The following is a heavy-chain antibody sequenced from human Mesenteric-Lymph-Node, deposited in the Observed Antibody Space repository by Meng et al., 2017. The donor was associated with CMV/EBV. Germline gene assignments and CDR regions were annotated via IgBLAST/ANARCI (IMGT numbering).Heavy chain of an antibody. CDR1: GFPFRGVH. V-gene: IGHV3-30*19. CDR3: ARLTGTASDL. D-gene: IGHD1-7*01. J-gene: IGHJ5*02. Sequence: AASGFPFRGVHIIWMRQAPGKVLEWVAVISYDGDYKYYAVSVKGRFTISRDNSKNTRYLQLSTLRAEDTAVYYCARLTGTASDLWGQGTLVTVSS. CDR2: ISYDGDYK.